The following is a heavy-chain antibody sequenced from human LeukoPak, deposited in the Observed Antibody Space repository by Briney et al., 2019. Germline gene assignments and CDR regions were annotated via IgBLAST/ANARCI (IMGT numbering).Heavy chain of an antibody. CDR1: GFTFSHYW. Sequence: PGGSLRLSCAASGFTFSHYWMHWVRQVPGKGLVWVSRIHGDGSSPIYADSEKGRFTISRDNAKNTLYLQMNSQGVEDGCIYCCARDGSLLDYWGQGTLVTVSS. D-gene: IGHD1-1*01. V-gene: IGHV3-74*01. CDR3: ARDGSLLDY. J-gene: IGHJ4*02. CDR2: IHGDGSSP.